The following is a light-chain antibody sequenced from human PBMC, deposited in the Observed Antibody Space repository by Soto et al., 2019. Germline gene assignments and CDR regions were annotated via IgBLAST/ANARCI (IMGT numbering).Light chain of an antibody. CDR3: QQYGSSGT. CDR2: GAS. Sequence: TVLTQSPGTRSQSRGXXXXXXXGASQSVSNNYIAWYQQKPGQAPRLLIYGASNRATGIPDRFSGSGSGTDFTLTISRLEPEDFAVYYCQQYGSSGTFGQGTKVDI. J-gene: IGKJ1*01. CDR1: QSVSNNY. V-gene: IGKV3-20*01.